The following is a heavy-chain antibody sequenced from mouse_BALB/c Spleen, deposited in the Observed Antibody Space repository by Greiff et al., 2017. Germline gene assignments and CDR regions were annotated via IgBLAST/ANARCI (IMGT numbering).Heavy chain of an antibody. CDR2: ISYSGST. J-gene: IGHJ4*01. Sequence: EVKLVESGPGLVKPSQSLSLTCTVTGYSITSDYAWNWIRQFPGNKLEWMGYISYSGSTSYNPSLKSRISITRDTSKNQFFLQLNSVTTEDTATYYCASDYGKGTSYAMDYWGQGTSVTVSS. CDR1: GYSITSDYA. V-gene: IGHV3-2*02. D-gene: IGHD1-1*01. CDR3: ASDYGKGTSYAMDY.